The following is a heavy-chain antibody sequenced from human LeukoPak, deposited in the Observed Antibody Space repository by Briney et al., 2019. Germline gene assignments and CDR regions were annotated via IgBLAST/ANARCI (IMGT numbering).Heavy chain of an antibody. J-gene: IGHJ4*02. V-gene: IGHV4-59*01. CDR3: ARDRELGY. CDR1: GGSISSYY. CDR2: IYYSGTT. Sequence: PSETLSLTCTVSGGSISSYYWSWIRQPPGKGLEWIGYIYYSGTTNYNPSLKSRVTISVDTSKNQFSLKLSSVTAADTAVYYCARDRELGYWGQGTLVIVSS.